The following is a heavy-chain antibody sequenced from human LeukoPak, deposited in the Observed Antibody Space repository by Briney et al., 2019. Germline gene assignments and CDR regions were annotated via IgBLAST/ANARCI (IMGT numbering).Heavy chain of an antibody. J-gene: IGHJ4*02. Sequence: GGSLRLSCAASGSTFSSYWMSWVRQAPGKGLEWVANIKQDGSEKYYVDSVKGRFTISRDNAKNSLYLQMNSLRAEDTAVYYCARVYWFGSAYFDYWGQGTLVTVSS. CDR1: GSTFSSYW. V-gene: IGHV3-7*01. CDR2: IKQDGSEK. D-gene: IGHD3-10*01. CDR3: ARVYWFGSAYFDY.